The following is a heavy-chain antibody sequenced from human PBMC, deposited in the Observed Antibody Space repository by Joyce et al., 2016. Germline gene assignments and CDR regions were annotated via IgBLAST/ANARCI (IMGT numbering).Heavy chain of an antibody. V-gene: IGHV3-15*01. CDR1: GFTFNNAW. D-gene: IGHD3-16*01. CDR3: ATSFMVPFGGNVFDF. J-gene: IGHJ3*01. Sequence: EVQLVESGGGLVRPGGSLRLSCAASGFTFNNAWMSWVRQAPGKGLEWVGRLKSKADGGTTDCAAPGKGRFTISTNESKDTVYLQMNSLKTEDTAVYYCATSFMVPFGGNVFDFWGQGTMVTVSS. CDR2: LKSKADGGTT.